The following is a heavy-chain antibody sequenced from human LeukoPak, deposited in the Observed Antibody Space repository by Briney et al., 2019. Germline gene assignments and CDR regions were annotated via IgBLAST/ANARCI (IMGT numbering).Heavy chain of an antibody. CDR1: GYSFTSYW. J-gene: IGHJ6*03. D-gene: IGHD6-13*01. CDR2: IYPGDTDT. Sequence: GESLKISCKGSGYSFTSYWIGWVRQMPGKGLEWMGIIYPGDTDTRYSPSFQGQVTISADKSISTAYLQWSSLKASDTAMYYCARLIAAAEYYYYMDVWGKGTTVTVSS. V-gene: IGHV5-51*01. CDR3: ARLIAAAEYYYYMDV.